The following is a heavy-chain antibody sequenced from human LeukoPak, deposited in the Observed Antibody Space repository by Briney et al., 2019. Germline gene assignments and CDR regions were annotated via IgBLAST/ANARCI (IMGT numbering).Heavy chain of an antibody. V-gene: IGHV4-4*07. J-gene: IGHJ4*02. D-gene: IGHD3-10*01. CDR3: AISNEAGPKLQYYNY. CDR1: GGSISSYY. Sequence: SETLSLTCTVSGGSISSYYWSWIRQPAGKGLEWIGRIYTSGSTNYNPSLKSRVTISVDKSKNQFSLKLSSVTAADTAVYYCAISNEAGPKLQYYNYWGQGTLVTVSS. CDR2: IYTSGST.